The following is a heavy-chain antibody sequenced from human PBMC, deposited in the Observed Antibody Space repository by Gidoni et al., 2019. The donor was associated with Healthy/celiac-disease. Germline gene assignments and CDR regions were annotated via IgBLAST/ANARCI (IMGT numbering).Heavy chain of an antibody. D-gene: IGHD3-22*01. CDR1: AGSFSGYY. V-gene: IGHV4-34*01. CDR3: ARRGSFYYDSSGYYHLGYFDY. Sequence: QVQLQQWGAGLLKPLETLSLTCAVYAGSFSGYYWSWIRQPPGKGLEWIGEINHSGSTNYNPSLKSRVTISVDTSKNQFSLKLSSVTAADTAVYYCARRGSFYYDSSGYYHLGYFDYWGQGTLVTVSS. J-gene: IGHJ4*02. CDR2: INHSGST.